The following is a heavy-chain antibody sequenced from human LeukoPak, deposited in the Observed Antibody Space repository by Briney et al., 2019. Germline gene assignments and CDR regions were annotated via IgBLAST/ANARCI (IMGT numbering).Heavy chain of an antibody. D-gene: IGHD2-2*01. V-gene: IGHV1-69*05. CDR1: GGTFSSYA. Sequence: PGASVKVSCKASGGTFSSYAISWVRQAPGQGLEWMGGIIPIFGTANYAQKFQGRVTITTDESTSTAYMELSSLRSEDTAVYYCASRAPSGYRRSTGCYVSGLDYWGQGTLVTVSS. J-gene: IGHJ4*02. CDR3: ASRAPSGYRRSTGCYVSGLDY. CDR2: IIPIFGTA.